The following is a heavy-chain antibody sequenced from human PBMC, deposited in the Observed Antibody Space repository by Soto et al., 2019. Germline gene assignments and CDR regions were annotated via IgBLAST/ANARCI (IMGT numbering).Heavy chain of an antibody. CDR1: GGSINSVNHY. CDR3: ARDLENCTGDMCYFAASWFDP. J-gene: IGHJ5*02. Sequence: SETLSLTCTVSGGSINSVNHYWSWIRQHPGRGLEWIGHVFYSGTSYYNPSLKSRVSISLDTSKNQVSLKLDSVTAADTAVYDCARDLENCTGDMCYFAASWFDPWGQGTLVTVSS. D-gene: IGHD2-8*02. CDR2: VFYSGTS. V-gene: IGHV4-31*03.